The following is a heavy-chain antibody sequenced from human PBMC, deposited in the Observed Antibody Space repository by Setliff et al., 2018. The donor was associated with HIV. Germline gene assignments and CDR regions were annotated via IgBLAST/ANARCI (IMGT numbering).Heavy chain of an antibody. CDR2: ISHGGSA. CDR1: GGSIRTGDW. V-gene: IGHV4-4*02. Sequence: PSETLSLTCAVSGGSIRTGDWWSWARQSPGKGLEWIGEISHGGSANYNPSLRSRVTISVDTSSNQFSLKLSSVTAADTAVYYCARDYYDDSYYRPGIYYYYYMDVWGKGTTVTVSS. J-gene: IGHJ6*03. D-gene: IGHD3-10*01. CDR3: ARDYYDDSYYRPGIYYYYYMDV.